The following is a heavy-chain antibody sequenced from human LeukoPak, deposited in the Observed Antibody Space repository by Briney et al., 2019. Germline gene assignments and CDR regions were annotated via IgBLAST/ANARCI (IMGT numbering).Heavy chain of an antibody. CDR2: ISGSGGST. V-gene: IGHV3-23*01. D-gene: IGHD3-10*01. J-gene: IGHJ4*02. CDR3: AKDHFYGGSHFDY. CDR1: GFTFSSYG. Sequence: GRSLRLSCAASGFTFSSYGMHWVRQAPGKGLEWVSAISGSGGSTYYADSVKGRFTISRDNSKNTLYLQMNSLRAEDTAVYYCAKDHFYGGSHFDYWGQGTLVTVSS.